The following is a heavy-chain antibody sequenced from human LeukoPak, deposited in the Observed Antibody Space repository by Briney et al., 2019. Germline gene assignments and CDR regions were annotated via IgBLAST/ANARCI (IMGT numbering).Heavy chain of an antibody. CDR1: GGTFSSYA. Sequence: SVTVSCMASGGTFSSYAISWVRQAPGQGLEWMGGIIPIFGTANYAQKFQGRVTITADESTSTAYTELSSLRSEDTAVYYCARANTVTHETDWFDPWGQGTLVTVSS. CDR2: IIPIFGTA. D-gene: IGHD4-17*01. J-gene: IGHJ5*02. V-gene: IGHV1-69*13. CDR3: ARANTVTHETDWFDP.